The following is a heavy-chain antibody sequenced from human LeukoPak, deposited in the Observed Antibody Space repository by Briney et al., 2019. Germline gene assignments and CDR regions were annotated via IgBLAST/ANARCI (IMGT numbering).Heavy chain of an antibody. V-gene: IGHV3-43*02. CDR2: ISGDGGST. Sequence: GRSLRLSCAASGFTFDDYAMHWVRQAPGKGLEWVSLISGDGGSTYYADSVKGRFTISRDNSKNSLYLQMNSLRTEDTALYYCAKDRTPAAIPYNWFDPWGQGTLVTVSS. CDR1: GFTFDDYA. D-gene: IGHD2-2*01. CDR3: AKDRTPAAIPYNWFDP. J-gene: IGHJ5*02.